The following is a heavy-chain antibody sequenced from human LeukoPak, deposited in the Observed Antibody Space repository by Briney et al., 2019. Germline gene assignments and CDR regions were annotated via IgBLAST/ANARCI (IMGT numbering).Heavy chain of an antibody. CDR3: ARVRLYSSSFNWFDP. CDR2: INPNSGGT. J-gene: IGHJ5*02. V-gene: IGHV1-2*02. D-gene: IGHD6-13*01. CDR1: GYTSTGYY. Sequence: EASVKVSCKASGYTSTGYYMRWVRQAPGQGLEWMGWINPNSGGTNYAQKFQGRVTMTRDTSISTAYMELSRLRSDDTAVYYCARVRLYSSSFNWFDPWGQGTLVTVSS.